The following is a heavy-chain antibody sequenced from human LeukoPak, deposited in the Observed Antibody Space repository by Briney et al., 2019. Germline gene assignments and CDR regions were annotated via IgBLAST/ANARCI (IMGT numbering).Heavy chain of an antibody. CDR1: GFTFNTNS. CDR2: ISSRGTAN. D-gene: IGHD2-2*01. Sequence: GRSLRLSCAVSGFTFNTNSTLWVREAPGRGLEWVSYISSRGTANDYADSVKGRFTISRDNAKNSLSLQMHSLRDEDTAVYYCVRDQGYCTSASCRGDAFDVWGQGSMVSVSS. V-gene: IGHV3-48*02. J-gene: IGHJ3*01. CDR3: VRDQGYCTSASCRGDAFDV.